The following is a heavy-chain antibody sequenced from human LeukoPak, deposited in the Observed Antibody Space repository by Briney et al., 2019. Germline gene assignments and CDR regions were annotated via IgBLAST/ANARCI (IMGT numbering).Heavy chain of an antibody. CDR3: AKDGLYSSSSPNWFDP. J-gene: IGHJ5*02. CDR2: ISYDGSNK. D-gene: IGHD6-6*01. Sequence: PGGSLRLSCAASGFTFSSYAMHWVRQAPGKGLEWVAVISYDGSNKYYADSVKGRFTISRDNSKNTLYLQMNSLRAEDTAVYYCAKDGLYSSSSPNWFDPWGQGTLVTVSS. V-gene: IGHV3-30-3*01. CDR1: GFTFSSYA.